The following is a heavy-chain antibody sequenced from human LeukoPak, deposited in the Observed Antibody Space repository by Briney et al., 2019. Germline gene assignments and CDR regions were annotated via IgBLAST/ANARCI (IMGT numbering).Heavy chain of an antibody. CDR3: ARSRTAMGHYYYYMDV. Sequence: SVKVSCKASGYTFTGYYMHWVRQAPGQGLEWMGGIIPIFGTANYAQKFQGRVTITADESTSTAYMELSSLRSEDTAVYYCARSRTAMGHYYYYMDVWGKGTTVTVSS. V-gene: IGHV1-69*13. D-gene: IGHD5-18*01. CDR2: IIPIFGTA. J-gene: IGHJ6*03. CDR1: GYTFTGYY.